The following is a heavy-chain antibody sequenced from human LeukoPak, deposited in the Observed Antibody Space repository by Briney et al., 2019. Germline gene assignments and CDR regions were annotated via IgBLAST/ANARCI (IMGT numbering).Heavy chain of an antibody. CDR2: INPNSGGT. J-gene: IGHJ3*02. CDR1: GYTFTGYY. V-gene: IGHV1-2*02. Sequence: ASVKVSCKASGYTFTGYYMHWVRQAPGQGLEWMGWINPNSGGTNYAQKFQGRVTMTRDTSISTAYMEQSRPRSDDTAVYYCARVHSVASNDAFDIWGQGTMVTVSS. D-gene: IGHD6-19*01. CDR3: ARVHSVASNDAFDI.